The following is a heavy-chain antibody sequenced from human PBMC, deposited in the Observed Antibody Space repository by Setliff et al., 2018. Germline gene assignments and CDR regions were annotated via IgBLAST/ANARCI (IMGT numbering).Heavy chain of an antibody. J-gene: IGHJ6*03. CDR2: IIPMFGTA. CDR1: GGTFSRSA. V-gene: IGHV1-69*13. D-gene: IGHD3-22*01. Sequence: ASVKVSCKASGGTFSRSAINWVRQAPGQGLEWMGGIIPMFGTATYAQKFQGRVTIIADESTSTTYMELSSLRSEDTAVYYCARGPQKFYSDTSGYYYDALFYYYMDVWGKGTTVTVSS. CDR3: ARGPQKFYSDTSGYYYDALFYYYMDV.